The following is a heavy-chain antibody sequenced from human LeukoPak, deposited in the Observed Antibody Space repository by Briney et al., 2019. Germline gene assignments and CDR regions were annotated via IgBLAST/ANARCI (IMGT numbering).Heavy chain of an antibody. Sequence: QPGGSLRLPCAASGFTLSSYAMHWVRQAPGKGLEWVAVIANDGKNKFYADSVKGRFTISRDVSKNTLYLQMNSLRPEDTAVYYCAREYGDYYVGDYWGQGTLVTVSS. CDR3: AREYGDYYVGDY. V-gene: IGHV3-30*04. CDR1: GFTLSSYA. D-gene: IGHD4-17*01. J-gene: IGHJ4*02. CDR2: IANDGKNK.